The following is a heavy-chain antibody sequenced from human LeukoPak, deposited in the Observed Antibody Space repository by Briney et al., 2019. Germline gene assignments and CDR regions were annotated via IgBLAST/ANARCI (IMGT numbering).Heavy chain of an antibody. D-gene: IGHD6-6*01. CDR3: ARGVRGIAARRNNWFDP. Sequence: KPSETLSLTCAVYGGSFSGYYWGWIRQPPGKGLEWIGEINHSGSTNYNPSLKSRVTISVDTSKNQLSLKLSSVTAADTAVYYCARGVRGIAARRNNWFDPWGQGTLVTVSS. CDR1: GGSFSGYY. J-gene: IGHJ5*02. V-gene: IGHV4-34*01. CDR2: INHSGST.